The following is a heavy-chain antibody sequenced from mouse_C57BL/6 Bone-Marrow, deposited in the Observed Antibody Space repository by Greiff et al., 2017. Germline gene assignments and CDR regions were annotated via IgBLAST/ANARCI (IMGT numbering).Heavy chain of an antibody. CDR3: ARDGDYLFDY. CDR2: ISYDGSN. V-gene: IGHV3-6*01. Sequence: EVQLQESGPGLVKPSQSLSLTCSVTGYSITSGYYWNWIRQFPGNKLEWMGYISYDGSNNYNPSLKNRISITRDTSKNQFCLKLNSVTTEDTATYYCARDGDYLFDYWGQGTTLTVSS. D-gene: IGHD2-13*01. CDR1: GYSITSGYY. J-gene: IGHJ2*01.